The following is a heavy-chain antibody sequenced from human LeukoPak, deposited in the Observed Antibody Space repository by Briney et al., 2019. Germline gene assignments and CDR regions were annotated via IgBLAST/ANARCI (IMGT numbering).Heavy chain of an antibody. V-gene: IGHV4-59*08. J-gene: IGHJ4*02. D-gene: IGHD5-18*01. CDR3: AMIQLWLFYFNY. Sequence: PSETLSLTCTVSGGSISSYYWSWIRQPPGKGLEWIGYIYYSGSTNYNPSLKSRVTISVDTSKNQFSLKLSSVTAADTAVYYCAMIQLWLFYFNYWGQGTLVTVSS. CDR2: IYYSGST. CDR1: GGSISSYY.